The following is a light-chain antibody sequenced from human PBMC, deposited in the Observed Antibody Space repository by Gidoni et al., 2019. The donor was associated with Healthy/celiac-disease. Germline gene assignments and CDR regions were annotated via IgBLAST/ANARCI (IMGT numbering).Light chain of an antibody. CDR1: QSLLHSNGYNY. J-gene: IGKJ4*01. V-gene: IGKV2-28*01. CDR3: MQALQTPRT. CDR2: LGS. Sequence: DIVMTQSPLSLSVTPGEPASISCRSSQSLLHSNGYNYLDWYLQKPGQSPQLLIYLGSNRASGVPDRVSGSGSGTDFSLKISRVQPEDVGFYYCMQALQTPRTFXGXTKVEIK.